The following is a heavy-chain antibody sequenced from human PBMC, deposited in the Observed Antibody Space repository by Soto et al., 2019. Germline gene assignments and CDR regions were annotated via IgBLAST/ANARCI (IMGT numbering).Heavy chain of an antibody. CDR3: ASGPRFDGSYDY. D-gene: IGHD1-26*01. V-gene: IGHV4-39*01. CDR2: IYYTGNT. Sequence: SETLSLTCNVSGGSISNSNYYLGWLRQPPGKGLEWIGSIYYTGNTYYNPSLKSRVTISVDTSKNQFSLKLTSVTASDTAVYYCASGPRFDGSYDYWGQGTLVTVSS. CDR1: GGSISNSNYY. J-gene: IGHJ4*02.